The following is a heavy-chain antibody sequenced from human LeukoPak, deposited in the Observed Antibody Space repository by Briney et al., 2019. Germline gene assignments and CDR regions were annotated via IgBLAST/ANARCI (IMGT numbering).Heavy chain of an antibody. CDR1: GFTFSSYS. J-gene: IGHJ3*02. CDR3: ARDLFRSGPDAFDI. D-gene: IGHD2-15*01. V-gene: IGHV3-48*02. Sequence: GGSLRLSCAASGFTFSSYSMNWVRQAPGKGLEWVSYISSSSSTIYYVDSVKGRFTISRDNAKNSLYLQMNSLRDEDTAVYYCARDLFRSGPDAFDIWGQGTMVTVSS. CDR2: ISSSSSTI.